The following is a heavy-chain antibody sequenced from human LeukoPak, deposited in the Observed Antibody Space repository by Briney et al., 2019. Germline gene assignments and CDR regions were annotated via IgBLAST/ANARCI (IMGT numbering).Heavy chain of an antibody. CDR3: ARAPRRMTTVINWFDP. J-gene: IGHJ5*02. Sequence: PGGSLRLSCAASGFTFSSYSMNWVRQPPGKGLEWIGEINHSGSTNYNPSLKSRVTISVDTSKNRFSLKLSSVTAADTAVYYCARAPRRMTTVINWFDPWGQGTLVTVSS. V-gene: IGHV4-34*01. D-gene: IGHD4-17*01. CDR2: INHSGST. CDR1: GFTFSSYS.